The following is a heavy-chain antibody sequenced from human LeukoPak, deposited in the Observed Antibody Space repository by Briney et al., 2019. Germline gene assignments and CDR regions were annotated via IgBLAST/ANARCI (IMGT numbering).Heavy chain of an antibody. J-gene: IGHJ4*02. CDR3: AKGGYSYGLFKYYFDY. Sequence: SGGSLRLSCAASGFPFSSYAMSWVRQAPGKGLEWVSTISGSGGITDYADSVKGRFTISRDNSKNTLYLQMNSLRAEDTAVYYCAKGGYSYGLFKYYFDYWGQGTLVTVSS. CDR2: ISGSGGIT. V-gene: IGHV3-23*01. D-gene: IGHD5-18*01. CDR1: GFPFSSYA.